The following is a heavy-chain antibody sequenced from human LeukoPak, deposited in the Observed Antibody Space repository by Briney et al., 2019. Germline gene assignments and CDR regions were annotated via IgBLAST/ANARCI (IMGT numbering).Heavy chain of an antibody. D-gene: IGHD1-7*01. CDR3: ARDAGTTPSFDY. CDR2: IIPIFGTA. Sequence: ASVKVSCKASGGTFSSYAISWVRQAPGQGLEWMGGIIPIFGTANYAQKFQGRVTITTDESTSTAYMELSSLRSEDTAVYYCARDAGTTPSFDYWDQGTLVTVSS. CDR1: GGTFSSYA. V-gene: IGHV1-69*05. J-gene: IGHJ4*02.